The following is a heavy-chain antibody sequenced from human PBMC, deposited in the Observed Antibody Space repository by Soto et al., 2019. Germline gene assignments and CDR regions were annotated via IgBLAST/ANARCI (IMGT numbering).Heavy chain of an antibody. D-gene: IGHD3-10*01. V-gene: IGHV1-46*03. Sequence: QVQLVQSGAEVKKPGASVKVSCKASGYTFTSYCMHWVRQAPGQGLEWMGIINPSGGSTSYAQKFQGRVTMTRDTSTSTVYMELSSLRSEDTAVYYCARDYYGSGSYGGTDWYFDLWGRGTLVTVSS. CDR1: GYTFTSYC. CDR2: INPSGGST. J-gene: IGHJ2*01. CDR3: ARDYYGSGSYGGTDWYFDL.